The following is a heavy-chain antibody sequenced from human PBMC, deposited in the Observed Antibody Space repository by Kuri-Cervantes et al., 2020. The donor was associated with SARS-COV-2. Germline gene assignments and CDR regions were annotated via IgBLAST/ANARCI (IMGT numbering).Heavy chain of an antibody. D-gene: IGHD5-18*01. CDR3: TRGERGYYYGHGHY. CDR2: ISGSRSYT. V-gene: IGHV3-11*05. Sequence: GESLKISCAASGFTFSDYYMSWIRQAPGKGLEWVSYISGSRSYTSFADSVRGRFTISRDNANNSLYLQLTSLRAEDTAVYYGTRGERGYYYGHGHYWGQGTLVTVSS. J-gene: IGHJ4*02. CDR1: GFTFSDYY.